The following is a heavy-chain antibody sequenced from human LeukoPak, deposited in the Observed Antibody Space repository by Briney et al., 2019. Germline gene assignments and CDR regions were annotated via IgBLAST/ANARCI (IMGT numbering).Heavy chain of an antibody. CDR1: GFTFSSYS. Sequence: PGGSLRLSCAVSGFTFSSYSMNWVRQAPGKGLEWVSSISSSGSYIYYADSVKGRFTISRDNAKNSLYLQMNSLRAEDTAVYYCARQFSGWTTYWGQGTLVTVSS. D-gene: IGHD6-19*01. J-gene: IGHJ4*02. CDR2: ISSSGSYI. V-gene: IGHV3-21*01. CDR3: ARQFSGWTTY.